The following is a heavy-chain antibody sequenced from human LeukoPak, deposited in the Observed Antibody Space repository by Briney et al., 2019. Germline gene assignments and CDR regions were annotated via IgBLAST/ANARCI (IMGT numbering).Heavy chain of an antibody. J-gene: IGHJ4*02. CDR3: ARHRGSGSPYFDY. CDR1: GGSISGYY. V-gene: IGHV4-59*08. CDR2: IYYSGST. Sequence: KSSETLSLTCTVSGGSISGYYWGWIRQSPGKGLEWIGYIYYSGSTKYNPSLKSRVIILVDTSKNQFSLRLSSVTAADTATYYCARHRGSGSPYFDYWGQGTLVTVSS. D-gene: IGHD3-10*01.